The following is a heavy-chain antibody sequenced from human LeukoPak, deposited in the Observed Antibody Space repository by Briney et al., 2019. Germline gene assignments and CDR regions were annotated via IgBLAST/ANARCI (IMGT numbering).Heavy chain of an antibody. D-gene: IGHD1-26*01. J-gene: IGHJ5*02. Sequence: SVNVSCTASGGTFSSYAISWVRQAPGQGLDWMGGIIPIFGTANYAQKFQGRVTISADESTSTAYIELSSLGSEDTAVYYCALGSSGGNEDWFDPWGQGTLVTVSS. CDR2: IIPIFGTA. CDR1: GGTFSSYA. CDR3: ALGSSGGNEDWFDP. V-gene: IGHV1-69*13.